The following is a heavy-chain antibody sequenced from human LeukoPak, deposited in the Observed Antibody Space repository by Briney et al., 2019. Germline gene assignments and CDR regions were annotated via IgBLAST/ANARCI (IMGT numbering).Heavy chain of an antibody. D-gene: IGHD3-22*01. V-gene: IGHV4-39*07. J-gene: IGHJ3*02. CDR3: ARGLGAFDI. Sequence: SETLSLTCTVSGGSISSSSYYWGWIRQPPGKGLEWIGSIYYSGSTYYNPSLKSRVTISVDTSKNQFSLKLSSVTAADTAVYHCARGLGAFDIWGQGTMVTVSS. CDR2: IYYSGST. CDR1: GGSISSSSYY.